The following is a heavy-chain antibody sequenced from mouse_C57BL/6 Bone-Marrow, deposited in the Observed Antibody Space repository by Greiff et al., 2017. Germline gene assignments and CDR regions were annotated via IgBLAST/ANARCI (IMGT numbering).Heavy chain of an antibody. CDR1: GYTFTSYD. V-gene: IGHV1-85*01. D-gene: IGHD1-1*01. J-gene: IGHJ4*01. Sequence: QVQLQQSGPELVKPGASVKLSCKASGYTFTSYDINWVKQRPGQGLEWIGWISPRDVSTKYNEQFKGKATLTVDTYSSTAYMELHSLTSEYSAVYFCARRGYYYGSSYAMDYWGQGTSVTISS. CDR2: ISPRDVST. CDR3: ARRGYYYGSSYAMDY.